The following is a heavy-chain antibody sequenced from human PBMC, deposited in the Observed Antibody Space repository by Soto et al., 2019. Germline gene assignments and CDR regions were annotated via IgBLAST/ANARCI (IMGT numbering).Heavy chain of an antibody. D-gene: IGHD3-9*01. J-gene: IGHJ4*02. V-gene: IGHV4-30-4*01. CDR2: IYYSGNT. CDR3: ASGYYDILTGRDTKCYFDY. CDR1: GGSIINGDYY. Sequence: SSETLSLTCTVSGGSIINGDYYWSWIRQPPGKGLEWIGYIYYSGNTYYNPSLKSRVMISVDTSKNQFSLNLSSVTAADTAVYYCASGYYDILTGRDTKCYFDYWGQGALVTVSS.